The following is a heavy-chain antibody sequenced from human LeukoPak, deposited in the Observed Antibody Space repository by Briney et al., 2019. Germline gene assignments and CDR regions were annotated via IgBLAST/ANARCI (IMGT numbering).Heavy chain of an antibody. CDR3: ARDLGYNPYSSSWYDSWFDP. CDR1: GGSISSGGYY. Sequence: SQTLSLTCTVSGGSISSGGYYWSWIRQHPGKGLGWIGYIYYSGSTYYNPSLKSRVTISVDTSKNQFSLKLSSVTAADTAVHYCARDLGYNPYSSSWYDSWFDPWGQGTLVTVSS. D-gene: IGHD6-13*01. V-gene: IGHV4-31*03. J-gene: IGHJ5*02. CDR2: IYYSGST.